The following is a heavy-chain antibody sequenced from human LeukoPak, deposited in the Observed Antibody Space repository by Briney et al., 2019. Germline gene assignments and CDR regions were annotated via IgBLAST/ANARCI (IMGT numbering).Heavy chain of an antibody. Sequence: SETLSLTCTVSGGSISSYYWSWIRQPPGKGLEWIGHIYYSGSTNYNPSLKSRVTTSIDTSKNQFSLRLSSVTAADTAVYYCARGAAGYSYGWGQGTLVTVSP. CDR3: ARGAAGYSYG. J-gene: IGHJ4*02. D-gene: IGHD5-18*01. CDR1: GGSISSYY. V-gene: IGHV4-59*01. CDR2: IYYSGST.